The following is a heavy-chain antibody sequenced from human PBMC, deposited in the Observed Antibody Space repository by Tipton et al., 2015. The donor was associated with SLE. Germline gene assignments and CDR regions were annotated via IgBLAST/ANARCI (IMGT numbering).Heavy chain of an antibody. V-gene: IGHV3-23*01. CDR3: ARELGIPVEAFDI. D-gene: IGHD7-27*01. CDR1: GFTFSSYW. J-gene: IGHJ3*02. CDR2: ISGSGGST. Sequence: SLRLSCAASGFTFSSYWMSWVRQAPGKGLEWVSAISGSGGSTYYADSVKGRFTISRDNSKNTLYLQMNSLRAEDTAVYYCARELGIPVEAFDIWGQGTMVTVSS.